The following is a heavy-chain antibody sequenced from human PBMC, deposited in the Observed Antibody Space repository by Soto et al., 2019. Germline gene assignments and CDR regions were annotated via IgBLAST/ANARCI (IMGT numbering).Heavy chain of an antibody. CDR1: GFTFSSYA. J-gene: IGHJ4*02. Sequence: GGSLRLSCAASGFTFSSYAMSWVRQAPGKGLEWVSATSGSGAGTYYADSVKGRFTISRDNSKNTLYLHMNSLRAEDTAVYYCAKEAVYYDILTPEYWGKGTLVTVST. CDR2: TSGSGAGT. D-gene: IGHD3-9*01. CDR3: AKEAVYYDILTPEY. V-gene: IGHV3-23*01.